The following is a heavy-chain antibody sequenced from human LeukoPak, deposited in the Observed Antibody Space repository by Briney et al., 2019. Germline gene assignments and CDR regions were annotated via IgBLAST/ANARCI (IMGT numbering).Heavy chain of an antibody. V-gene: IGHV4-59*01. CDR1: VGSIRSFY. CDR2: IHYSGST. D-gene: IGHD5-18*01. CDR3: AREGRGGNSYGDYYYYGIDV. J-gene: IGHJ6*02. Sequence: SESLSLTCTVSVGSIRSFYWNWIRQSPWKGLEWLGYIHYSGSTNYNPSIKSRVTLSLDAFNNEVSLKLSSVTAADTAVYYCAREGRGGNSYGDYYYYGIDVWGQGTTVSVSS.